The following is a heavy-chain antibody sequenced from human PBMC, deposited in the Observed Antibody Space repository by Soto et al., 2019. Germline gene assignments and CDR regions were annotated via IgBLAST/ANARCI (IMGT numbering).Heavy chain of an antibody. D-gene: IGHD3-9*01. V-gene: IGHV4-59*02. CDR2: MHYTGFS. J-gene: IGHJ4*02. CDR1: GDSVTSHY. CDR3: APSYGNDWYTY. Sequence: QVQLQESGPGLVTPSETLSLTCSFSGDSVTSHYLTWIRQSPEKGLEWIGYMHYTGFSNYNPSLKSRLTISVDRSKNQVTLQLTSVTVEDTDVYYCAPSYGNDWYTYWGQGTQVTVSS.